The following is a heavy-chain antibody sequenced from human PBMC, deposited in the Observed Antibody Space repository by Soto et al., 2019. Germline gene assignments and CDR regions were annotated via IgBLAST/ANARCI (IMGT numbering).Heavy chain of an antibody. D-gene: IGHD6-13*01. Sequence: SETLSLTCAVYGGSFSGYYWSWIRQPPGKGLEWIGEINHSGSTNYNPSLKSRVTISLDTSKNQFSLKLSSVTAADTAVYYCARGSSWSKTSDYYYYYMDVWGKGTTVTVSS. J-gene: IGHJ6*03. V-gene: IGHV4-34*01. CDR3: ARGSSWSKTSDYYYYYMDV. CDR1: GGSFSGYY. CDR2: INHSGST.